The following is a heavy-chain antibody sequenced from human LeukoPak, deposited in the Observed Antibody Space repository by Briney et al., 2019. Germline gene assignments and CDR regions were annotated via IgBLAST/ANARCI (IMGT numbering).Heavy chain of an antibody. CDR3: TTDGNYDYVWGSYRLFDY. CDR1: GFTFSSYA. D-gene: IGHD3-16*02. V-gene: IGHV3-15*01. Sequence: GGSLRLSCAASGFTFSSYAMHWVRQAPGKGLEWVGRIKSKTDGGTTDYAAPVKGRFTISRDDSKHTLYLQVNSLKTEDTAVYYCTTDGNYDYVWGSYRLFDYWGQGTLVTVSS. CDR2: IKSKTDGGTT. J-gene: IGHJ4*02.